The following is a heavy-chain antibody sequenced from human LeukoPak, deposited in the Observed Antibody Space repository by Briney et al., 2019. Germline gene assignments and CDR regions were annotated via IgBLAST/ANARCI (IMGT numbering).Heavy chain of an antibody. V-gene: IGHV3-21*04. CDR1: GFTFSSYS. D-gene: IGHD6-6*01. CDR2: ISSSSSYI. Sequence: GGSLRLSCAASGFTFSSYSMNWVRQAPGKGLEWVSSISSSSSYIYYADSVKGRFTISRDNAKNSLYLQMNSLRAEDTAVYYCVKGLIAARGFDYWGQGTLVTVSS. J-gene: IGHJ4*02. CDR3: VKGLIAARGFDY.